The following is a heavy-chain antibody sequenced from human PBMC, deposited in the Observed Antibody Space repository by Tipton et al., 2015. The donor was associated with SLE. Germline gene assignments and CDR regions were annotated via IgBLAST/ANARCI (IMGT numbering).Heavy chain of an antibody. J-gene: IGHJ4*02. Sequence: TLSLTCTVSGGSISSYYWSWIRQPAGKGLEWIGRLYTSGSTNYTPSLTSRVTMSVDTPKNQFSLKLSSVTAADTAVYYCARGVPAIAAALDYWGQGTLVTVSS. CDR2: LYTSGST. D-gene: IGHD6-13*01. V-gene: IGHV4-4*07. CDR3: ARGVPAIAAALDY. CDR1: GGSISSYY.